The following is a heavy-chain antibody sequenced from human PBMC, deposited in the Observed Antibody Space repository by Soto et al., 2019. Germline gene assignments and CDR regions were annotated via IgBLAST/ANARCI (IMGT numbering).Heavy chain of an antibody. V-gene: IGHV3-30*03. D-gene: IGHD3-10*01. CDR3: VRVGARFVWNVINDAFDI. J-gene: IGHJ3*02. Sequence: ESGGGVVPPGGSLRLSCEVSGFTFSIYGVQWVRQAPGKGLECVAGISYDGSNKYYVDSVKGRFTISRDNSKSMLYLQMNSLRPEDTAVYYCVRVGARFVWNVINDAFDIWGLGTKVTVAS. CDR2: ISYDGSNK. CDR1: GFTFSIYG.